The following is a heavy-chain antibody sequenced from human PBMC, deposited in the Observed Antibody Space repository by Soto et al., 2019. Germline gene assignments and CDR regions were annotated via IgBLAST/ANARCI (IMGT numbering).Heavy chain of an antibody. D-gene: IGHD2-21*02. CDR3: ARGYSGGDCYYLPVDALDI. CDR1: GYTVTSYD. V-gene: IGHV1-8*01. Sequence: APVKLACKASGYTVTSYDIKCARQASGQGLATLGWMNPNSGNTGYAHKYQGRVTMTRNTSINTAYMELSWLGSEDTGVYYCARGYSGGDCYYLPVDALDIWGQGSVV. J-gene: IGHJ3*02. CDR2: MNPNSGNT.